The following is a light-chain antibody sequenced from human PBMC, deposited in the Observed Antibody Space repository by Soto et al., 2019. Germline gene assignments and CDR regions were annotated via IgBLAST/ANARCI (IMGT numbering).Light chain of an antibody. CDR1: QSISSW. J-gene: IGKJ1*01. V-gene: IGKV1-5*03. CDR2: KAS. Sequence: DIQMTQSPSTLSASVGDRVTITCRASQSISSWLAWYQQKPGKAPKLLIYKASSLESGVPSRFSGSGSGTEFTLTISSLQPDDFATEYCQQYKSYPTFGQGTNVEIK. CDR3: QQYKSYPT.